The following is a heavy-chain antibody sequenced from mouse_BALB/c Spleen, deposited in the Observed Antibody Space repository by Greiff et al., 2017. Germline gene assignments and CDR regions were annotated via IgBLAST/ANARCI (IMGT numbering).Heavy chain of an antibody. CDR1: GYTFTSYW. J-gene: IGHJ3*01. Sequence: QVHVKQSGAELVKPGASVKLSCKASGYTFTSYWMHWVKQRPGQGLEWIGEINPSNGRTNYNEKFKSKATLTVDKSSSTAYMQLSSLTSEDSAVYYCARSGYGNYPFAYWGQGTLVTVSA. CDR2: INPSNGRT. D-gene: IGHD2-10*02. V-gene: IGHV1S81*02. CDR3: ARSGYGNYPFAY.